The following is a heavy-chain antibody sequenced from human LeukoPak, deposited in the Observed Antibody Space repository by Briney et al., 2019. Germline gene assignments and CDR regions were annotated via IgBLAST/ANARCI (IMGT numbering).Heavy chain of an antibody. CDR1: GFSFSSYA. J-gene: IGHJ4*02. Sequence: GGSLRLSCAASGFSFSSYAMNWVRHAPGKGLEWVSGITIGVGSTYYADSVKGRFTISRDNSKTTRYLQMNSLRAEDTAVYYCAKAGGYSYGYYLDYWGQGMLVIVSS. CDR3: AKAGGYSYGYYLDY. D-gene: IGHD5-18*01. CDR2: ITIGVGST. V-gene: IGHV3-23*01.